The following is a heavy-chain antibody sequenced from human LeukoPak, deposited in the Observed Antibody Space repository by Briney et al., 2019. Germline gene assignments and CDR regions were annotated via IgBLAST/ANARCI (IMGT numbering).Heavy chain of an antibody. Sequence: PSETLSLTCTVSGASISSTSYCWGWIRQPAGKGLEWIGHIHTSGSTNYNPSLKSRVTISVDTSKNQFSLKLSSVTAADTAVYYCARDRRDGSGSFRYYYYYMDVWGKGTTVTISS. CDR2: IHTSGST. V-gene: IGHV4-61*09. CDR3: ARDRRDGSGSFRYYYYYMDV. CDR1: GASISSTSYC. J-gene: IGHJ6*03. D-gene: IGHD3-10*01.